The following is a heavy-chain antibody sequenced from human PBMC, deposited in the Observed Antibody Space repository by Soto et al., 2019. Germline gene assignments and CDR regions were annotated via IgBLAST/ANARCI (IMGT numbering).Heavy chain of an antibody. CDR3: ARDTYSTGYIN. D-gene: IGHD6-19*01. CDR1: GLTLKTYS. J-gene: IGHJ4*02. V-gene: IGHV3-48*02. CDR2: VTSSGSNM. Sequence: EVQLVESGGGLVQHGGSLRLSCAVSGLTLKTYSMNWVRQAPGKGLEWISFVTSSGSNMYYADSVKGRFAISRDNAKNSLYLQMNILREEDTAVYFCARDTYSTGYINWGQGTLVTVSS.